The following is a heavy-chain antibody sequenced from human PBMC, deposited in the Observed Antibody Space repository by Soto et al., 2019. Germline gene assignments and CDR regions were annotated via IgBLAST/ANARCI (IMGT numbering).Heavy chain of an antibody. CDR2: IIPILGIA. Sequence: VKVSCKASGGTFGNSAISWVRQAPGQGLEWMGRIIPILGIANYAQKFQGRVTIAADKSTSTAYMELSSLRSEDTAVYYCARDFYQSSGYCDYWGQGTLVTVSS. D-gene: IGHD3-22*01. V-gene: IGHV1-69*10. J-gene: IGHJ4*02. CDR3: ARDFYQSSGYCDY. CDR1: GGTFGNSA.